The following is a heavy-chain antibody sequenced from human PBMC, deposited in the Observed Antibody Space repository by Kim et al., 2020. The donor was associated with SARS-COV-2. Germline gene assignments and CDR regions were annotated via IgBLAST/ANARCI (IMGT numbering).Heavy chain of an antibody. J-gene: IGHJ5*02. CDR3: VHGDYPT. V-gene: IGHV3-11*06. CDR2: ISGSSSFI. Sequence: GGSLRLSCAASGFTFTAYDMTWIRQAPGKGLELVSHISGSSSFITYADSVKGRFNISRDNAKNSLYLQMNSLRAEDTAVYYCVHGDYPTWGQGTLVTVSS. CDR1: GFTFTAYD. D-gene: IGHD4-17*01.